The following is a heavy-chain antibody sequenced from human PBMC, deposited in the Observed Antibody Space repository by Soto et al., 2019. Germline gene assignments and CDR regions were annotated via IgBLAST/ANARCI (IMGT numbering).Heavy chain of an antibody. V-gene: IGHV3-30*18. J-gene: IGHJ4*02. D-gene: IGHD3-22*01. CDR3: AKDHPYYYDSSGQYYFDY. CDR1: GFTFSSYG. CDR2: ISYDGSNK. Sequence: GGSLRLSCAASGFTFSSYGMHWVRQAPGKGLEWVAVISYDGSNKYYADSVKGRFTISRDNSKNTLYLQMNSLRAEDTAVYYCAKDHPYYYDSSGQYYFDYWGQGTLVTVSS.